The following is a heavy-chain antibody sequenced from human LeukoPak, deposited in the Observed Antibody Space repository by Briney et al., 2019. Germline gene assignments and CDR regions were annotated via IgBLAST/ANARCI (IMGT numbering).Heavy chain of an antibody. CDR2: IYYSGST. CDR1: GGSISSGDYY. J-gene: IGHJ4*02. V-gene: IGHV4-30-4*01. D-gene: IGHD4-17*01. CDR3: AREPRTTVTTGY. Sequence: SQTLSLTCTVSGGSISSGDYYWSWIRQPPGTGLEWIGYIYYSGSTYYNPSLKSRVTISVDTSKNQFSLKLSSVTAADTAVYYCAREPRTTVTTGYWGQGTLVTVSS.